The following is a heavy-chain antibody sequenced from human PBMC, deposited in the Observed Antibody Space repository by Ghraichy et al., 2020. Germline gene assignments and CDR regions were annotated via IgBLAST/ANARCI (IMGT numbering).Heavy chain of an antibody. CDR1: GFTFSSYW. V-gene: IGHV3-7*01. CDR2: IKQDGSEK. Sequence: LSLTCAASGFTFSSYWMSWVRQAPGKGLEWVANIKQDGSEKYYVDSVKGRFTISRDNAKNSLYLQMNSLRAEDTAVYYCARDTWIQLWLFDYWGQGTLVTVSS. CDR3: ARDTWIQLWLFDY. D-gene: IGHD5-18*01. J-gene: IGHJ4*02.